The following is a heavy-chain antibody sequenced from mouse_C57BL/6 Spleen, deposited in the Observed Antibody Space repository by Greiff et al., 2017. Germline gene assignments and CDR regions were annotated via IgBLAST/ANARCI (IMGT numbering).Heavy chain of an antibody. Sequence: EVQRVESGGDLVKPGGSLKLSCAASGFTFSSYGMSWVRQTPDKRLEWVATISSGGSYTYYPDSVKGGFTISRDNAKNPLYLQMSSLKSEDTAMYYCARASLLLRPDFDVWGTGTTVTVSS. CDR3: ARASLLLRPDFDV. CDR1: GFTFSSYG. CDR2: ISSGGSYT. D-gene: IGHD1-1*01. V-gene: IGHV5-6*01. J-gene: IGHJ1*03.